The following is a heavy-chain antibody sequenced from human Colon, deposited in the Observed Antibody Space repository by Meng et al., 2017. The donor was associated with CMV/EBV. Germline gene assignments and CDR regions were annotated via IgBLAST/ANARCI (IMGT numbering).Heavy chain of an antibody. CDR3: TTDPYYYDSSGSDC. CDR2: IKSKTDGGTT. Sequence: GESLKISCAASGFTFSNAWMSWVRQAPGKGLEWVGRIKSKTDGGTTDYAAPVKGRFTISRDDSKNTLYLQMNSLTTEDTAVYYCTTDPYYYDSSGSDCWGQGTLVTVSS. V-gene: IGHV3-15*01. D-gene: IGHD3-22*01. J-gene: IGHJ4*02. CDR1: GFTFSNAW.